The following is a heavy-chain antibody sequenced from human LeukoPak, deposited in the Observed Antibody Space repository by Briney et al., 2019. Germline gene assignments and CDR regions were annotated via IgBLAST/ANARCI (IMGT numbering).Heavy chain of an antibody. CDR3: ARVIRDGYTCDS. D-gene: IGHD5-24*01. CDR1: GFTFSSYA. Sequence: QPGGSLRLSCAASGFTFSSYAMTWVRQAPGKGLEWVSYISSGGSSIYYSDSVKGRFTISRDNAKNSQFLQMNSLRAEDAGVYYCARVIRDGYTCDSWGQGTLVTVSS. J-gene: IGHJ4*02. V-gene: IGHV3-48*04. CDR2: ISSGGSSI.